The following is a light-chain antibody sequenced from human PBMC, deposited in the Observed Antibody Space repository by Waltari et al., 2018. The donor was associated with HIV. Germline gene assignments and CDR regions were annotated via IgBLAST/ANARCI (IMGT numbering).Light chain of an antibody. V-gene: IGKV3-20*01. Sequence: EIVLTQSPGTLYLSPGERATLSCRASHSVSSKYLAWYQQKFGQAPRLLIYGAASRATGIPDRFSGSGSGTDFTLTISRLEPEDFAVYYCQQYGSLPWTFGQGTNVEIK. J-gene: IGKJ1*01. CDR2: GAA. CDR3: QQYGSLPWT. CDR1: HSVSSKY.